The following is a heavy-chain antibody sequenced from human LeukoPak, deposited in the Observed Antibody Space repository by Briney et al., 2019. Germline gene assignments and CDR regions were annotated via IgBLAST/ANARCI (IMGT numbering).Heavy chain of an antibody. Sequence: PGGSLRLSCAASGFTFSSYAMSWVRQAPGKGLEWVSAVSGSGGSTYYADSVKGRFTISRDNSKKTLYLQMDSLRAEDTAEYYCAKGVSYYDNSGYNYWGQGILVTVSS. CDR2: VSGSGGST. CDR1: GFTFSSYA. D-gene: IGHD3-22*01. J-gene: IGHJ4*02. CDR3: AKGVSYYDNSGYNY. V-gene: IGHV3-23*01.